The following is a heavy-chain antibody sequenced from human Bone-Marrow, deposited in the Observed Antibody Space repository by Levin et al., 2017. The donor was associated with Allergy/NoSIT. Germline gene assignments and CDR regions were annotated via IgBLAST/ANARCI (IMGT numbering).Heavy chain of an antibody. CDR1: GDSLRGGNYY. CDR2: MHHGGAT. CDR3: TREVPRGPNY. D-gene: IGHD4/OR15-4a*01. Sequence: SQTLSLPCTVSGDSLRGGNYYWGWIRQPPGKGLEWIGTMHHGGATSYNPSLKSRVTILLAMSRNQFSLQLASVTAADTAVYYCTREVPRGPNYWGQGTLVTVSS. J-gene: IGHJ4*02. V-gene: IGHV4-39*07.